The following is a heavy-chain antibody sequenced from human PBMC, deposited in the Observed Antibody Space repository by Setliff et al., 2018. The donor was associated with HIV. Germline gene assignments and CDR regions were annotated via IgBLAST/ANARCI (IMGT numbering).Heavy chain of an antibody. CDR2: ISYDGSRV. J-gene: IGHJ4*02. CDR3: AKEVPYSNGFMYFDY. Sequence: PGGSLRLSCAASGFTFSNAWMTWVRQAPGKGLEWVSVISYDGSRVSYADSVKGRFTISRDNSENTLYLQMNSLRPEDTAIYYCAKEVPYSNGFMYFDYWGQGTLVTVSS. V-gene: IGHV3-30*07. D-gene: IGHD3-22*01. CDR1: GFTFSNAW.